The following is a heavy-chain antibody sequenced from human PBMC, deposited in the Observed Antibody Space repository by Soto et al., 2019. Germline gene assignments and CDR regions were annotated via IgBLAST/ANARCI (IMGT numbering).Heavy chain of an antibody. CDR2: ISGSGAST. D-gene: IGHD3-16*01. Sequence: PGGSLSLSCSASGFTFIIYAMSWVRQAPGKGLEWVSAISGSGASTYDADSVKGRFTISRDNSNNTLYLQMNSLRAEDTAVYYCAKTPGVITVITSFDHWGQGPPVTVSS. CDR3: AKTPGVITVITSFDH. V-gene: IGHV3-23*01. J-gene: IGHJ4*02. CDR1: GFTFIIYA.